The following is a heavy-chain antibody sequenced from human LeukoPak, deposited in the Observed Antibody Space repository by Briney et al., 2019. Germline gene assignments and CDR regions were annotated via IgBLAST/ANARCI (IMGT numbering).Heavy chain of an antibody. V-gene: IGHV3-64D*06. D-gene: IGHD1-26*01. CDR1: GFTLSNYA. Sequence: GGSLRLSCSASGFTLSNYAMHWVRQAPGKGLEYVSAISSNGDNTYYADSVKGRFTISRDSSKNTLHLQMSSLRAEDTAVYYCVRAYSGTYYDHWGQGTLVTVSS. J-gene: IGHJ4*02. CDR3: VRAYSGTYYDH. CDR2: ISSNGDNT.